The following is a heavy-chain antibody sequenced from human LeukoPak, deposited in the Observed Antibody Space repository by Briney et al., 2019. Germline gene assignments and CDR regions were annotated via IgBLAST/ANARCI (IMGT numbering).Heavy chain of an antibody. CDR2: INPNSDDS. CDR3: AREGGATRGDAFDI. Sequence: GASVKVSCKASGYTFTGFYMHWVRQAPGQGPEWMGRINPNSDDSNYAQKFQGRVTLTRDTSISTAYMELSRLRSDDTGVYYCAREGGATRGDAFDIWGQGTMVTVSS. V-gene: IGHV1-2*05. J-gene: IGHJ3*02. D-gene: IGHD1-26*01. CDR1: GYTFTGFY.